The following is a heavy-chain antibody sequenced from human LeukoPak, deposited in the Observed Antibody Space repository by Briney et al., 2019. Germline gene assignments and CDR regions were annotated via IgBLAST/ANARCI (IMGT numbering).Heavy chain of an antibody. Sequence: GASVKVSCKASGGTFSSYAISWVRQAPGQGLEWMGGIIPIFGTANYAQKFQGRVTITADESTSTAYMKLSSLRSEDTAVYYCASTYCSSTSCYEYFQHWGQGTLVTVPS. CDR3: ASTYCSSTSCYEYFQH. D-gene: IGHD2-2*01. V-gene: IGHV1-69*13. CDR1: GGTFSSYA. CDR2: IIPIFGTA. J-gene: IGHJ1*01.